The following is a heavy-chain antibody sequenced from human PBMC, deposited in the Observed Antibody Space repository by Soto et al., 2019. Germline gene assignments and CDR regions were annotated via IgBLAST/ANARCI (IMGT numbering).Heavy chain of an antibody. J-gene: IGHJ4*02. Sequence: QVQLQQWGAGLLKPSETLSLTCGVYGGSFSGFYWGWIRQTPGRGLEWIGEIHLSGKTNYNPSLKSRVTMSMETSKHPFSLNLRSVTAAATAVYYCVRGPLRQTVTTTQGMFDFWGQGTLVTVTS. CDR2: IHLSGKT. D-gene: IGHD4-17*01. V-gene: IGHV4-34*01. CDR1: GGSFSGFY. CDR3: VRGPLRQTVTTTQGMFDF.